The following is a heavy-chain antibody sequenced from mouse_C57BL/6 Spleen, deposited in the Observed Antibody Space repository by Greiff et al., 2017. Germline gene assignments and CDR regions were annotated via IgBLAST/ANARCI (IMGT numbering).Heavy chain of an antibody. J-gene: IGHJ2*01. V-gene: IGHV5-4*01. CDR1: GFTFSSYA. CDR3: ARDRGKAQATLDY. D-gene: IGHD3-2*02. CDR2: ISDGGSYT. Sequence: EVKLVESGGGLVKPGGSLKLSCAASGFTFSSYAMSWVRQTPEKRLEWVATISDGGSYTYYPDNVKGRFTISRDNAKNNLYLQMSHLKSEDTAMYYCARDRGKAQATLDYWGQGTTLTVSS.